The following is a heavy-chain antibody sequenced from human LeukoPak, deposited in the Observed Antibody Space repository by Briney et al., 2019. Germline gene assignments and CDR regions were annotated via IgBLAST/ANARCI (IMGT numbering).Heavy chain of an antibody. D-gene: IGHD3-22*01. CDR2: ISAYNGNT. J-gene: IGHJ5*02. V-gene: IGHV1-18*01. CDR3: ARTSLFPPDYYDSSGSGTDH. CDR1: GYTFTSYG. Sequence: GASVKVSCKASGYTFTSYGISRVRQAPGQGLEWMGWISAYNGNTNYAQKLQGRVTMTTDTSTSTAHMELSSLRSEDTAVYYCARTSLFPPDYYDSSGSGTDHWGQGTLVTVSS.